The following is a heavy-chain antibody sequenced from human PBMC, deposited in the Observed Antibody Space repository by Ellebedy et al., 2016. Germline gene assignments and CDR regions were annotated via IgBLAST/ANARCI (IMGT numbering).Heavy chain of an antibody. CDR1: GGSISSGGYY. V-gene: IGHV4-31*03. D-gene: IGHD3-22*01. J-gene: IGHJ4*02. CDR2: IYYSGST. CDR3: ARGRTDYYDSSGLTYYFDY. Sequence: SETLSLTXTVSGGSISSGGYYWSWIRQHPGKGLEWIGYIYYSGSTNYNPSLKSRVTISVDTSKNQFSLKLSSVTAADTAVYYCARGRTDYYDSSGLTYYFDYWGQGTLVTVSS.